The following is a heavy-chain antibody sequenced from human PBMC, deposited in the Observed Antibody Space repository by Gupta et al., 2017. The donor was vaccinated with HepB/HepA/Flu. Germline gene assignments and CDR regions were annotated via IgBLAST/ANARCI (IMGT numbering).Heavy chain of an antibody. V-gene: IGHV4-39*02. J-gene: IGHJ5*02. CDR1: GASLTNSNYY. Sequence: QLHLQESAPGLVKPSETLSLTCTVPGASLTNSNYYWGWIRQPPGKGLEWIGSIFYTGKKYYSPARTSQAIISVDTSKYQFSLELNSVNETATAMYYCAREVTPFKWGWFDPWGQGILVTVSS. CDR3: AREVTPFKWGWFDP. CDR2: IFYTGKK. D-gene: IGHD1-26*01.